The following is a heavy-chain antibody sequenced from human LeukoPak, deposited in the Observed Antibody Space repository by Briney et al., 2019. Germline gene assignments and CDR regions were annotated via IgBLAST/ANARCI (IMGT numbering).Heavy chain of an antibody. V-gene: IGHV1-46*01. CDR3: AKGPPTYYYDSSGYYFDN. CDR1: GYSFTSYY. CDR2: INPSGGST. J-gene: IGHJ4*02. D-gene: IGHD3-22*01. Sequence: ASVKVSCKASGYSFTSYYMHWVRQAPGHGLEWMGLINPSGGSTTYAQKFQGRVTLTRATSTSTVYIEPRSLTSEHAAVYYCAKGPPTYYYDSSGYYFDNWGQGTLVTVSS.